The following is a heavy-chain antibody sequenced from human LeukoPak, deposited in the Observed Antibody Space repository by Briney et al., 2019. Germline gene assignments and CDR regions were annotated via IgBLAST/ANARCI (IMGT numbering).Heavy chain of an antibody. Sequence: ASVKVSCKASGYTFTSYDINWVRQATGQGLEWMGWMNPNSGNTGYAQKFQGRVTMTRDTSISTAYMELSRLRSDDAAVYYCARDYDYVWGSYLYTLDYWGQGTLVTVSS. CDR3: ARDYDYVWGSYLYTLDY. V-gene: IGHV1-8*02. D-gene: IGHD3-16*02. CDR2: MNPNSGNT. J-gene: IGHJ4*02. CDR1: GYTFTSYD.